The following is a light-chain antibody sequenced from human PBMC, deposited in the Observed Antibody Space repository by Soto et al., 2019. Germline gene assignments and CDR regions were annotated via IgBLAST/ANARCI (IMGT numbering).Light chain of an antibody. CDR2: GAS. Sequence: EIVLTQSPGTLSLSPGERATLSCRASQSVSSSYLAWYQQKPGQAPRLLIYGASSRATGIPDRFSGSGSGTVFTLTISRLEPEDFAVYYCQQYGSSLFTFGPGTMVDIK. J-gene: IGKJ3*01. CDR1: QSVSSSY. V-gene: IGKV3-20*01. CDR3: QQYGSSLFT.